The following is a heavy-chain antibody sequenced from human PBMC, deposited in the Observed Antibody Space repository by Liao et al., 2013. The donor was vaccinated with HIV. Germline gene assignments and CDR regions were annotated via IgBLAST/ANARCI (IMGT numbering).Heavy chain of an antibody. V-gene: IGHV4-30-2*01. CDR2: IYHSGST. CDR3: ARWVEGFDY. Sequence: QVQLQESGPGLVKPSQTLSLTCAVSGGSISSGGYSWSWIRQPPGKGLEWIGYIYHSGSTYYNPSLRSRVTISVDRSKNQFSLKLTSVTAADTAVYYCARWVEGFDYWGQGTLVTVSS. J-gene: IGHJ4*02. CDR1: GGSISSGGYS.